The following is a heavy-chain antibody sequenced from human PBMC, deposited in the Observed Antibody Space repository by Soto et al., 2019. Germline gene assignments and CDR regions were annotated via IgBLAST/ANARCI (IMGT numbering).Heavy chain of an antibody. J-gene: IGHJ4*02. D-gene: IGHD6-19*01. CDR3: ARLAYSSGWLDY. V-gene: IGHV4-39*01. CDR2: IYYSGST. CDR1: GGSISSSSYY. Sequence: SETLSLTCTVSGGSISSSSYYWGWIRQPPGKGLEWIGSIYYSGSTYYNPSLKSRVTISVDTSKNQFSLKLSSVTAADTAVYYCARLAYSSGWLDYWGQGTLVTVSS.